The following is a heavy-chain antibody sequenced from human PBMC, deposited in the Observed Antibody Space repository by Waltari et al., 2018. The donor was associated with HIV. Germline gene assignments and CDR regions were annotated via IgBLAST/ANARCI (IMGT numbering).Heavy chain of an antibody. Sequence: QVQLVESGGGVVQPGRSLRLSCAASGFTFSHYALHWVRQAPGKGLEWVAVISYDGSNKYFADSVKGRFTISRDNSKNTLYLQMNSLRAEDTAVYSCARDLSGSSWYTVYWGQGTLVTVSS. CDR1: GFTFSHYA. V-gene: IGHV3-30*04. J-gene: IGHJ4*02. CDR2: ISYDGSNK. CDR3: ARDLSGSSWYTVY. D-gene: IGHD6-13*01.